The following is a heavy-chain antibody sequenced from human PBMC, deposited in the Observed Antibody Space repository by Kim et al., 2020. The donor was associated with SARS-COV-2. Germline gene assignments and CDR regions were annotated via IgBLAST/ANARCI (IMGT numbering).Heavy chain of an antibody. CDR3: ATDTPGSTSWRYFDL. CDR2: IYYSWST. J-gene: IGHJ2*01. D-gene: IGHD2-2*01. V-gene: IGHV4-59*01. Sequence: SETLSLTCTVSGGSISSYYWSWIRQPPGKGLEWVGYIYYSWSTNYNPSLKSRVTISVDTSKNQFSLKLSSVTAADTAVDYCATDTPGSTSWRYFDLWGRGTLGTVSS. CDR1: GGSISSYY.